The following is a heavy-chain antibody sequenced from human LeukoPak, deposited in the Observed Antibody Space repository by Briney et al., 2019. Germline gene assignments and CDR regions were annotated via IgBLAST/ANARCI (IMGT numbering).Heavy chain of an antibody. V-gene: IGHV4-39*01. D-gene: IGHD4-11*01. CDR2: IYYSGST. CDR3: ARRSNYRPPYYYYYGMDV. CDR1: GGSISSSSYY. J-gene: IGHJ6*02. Sequence: SETLSLTCTVSGGSISSSSYYWGWIRQPPGKGLEWIGSIYYSGSTYYNPSLKSRVTISVDTSKNQFSLKLSSVTAADTAVYYCARRSNYRPPYYYYYGMDVWGQGTTVTVSS.